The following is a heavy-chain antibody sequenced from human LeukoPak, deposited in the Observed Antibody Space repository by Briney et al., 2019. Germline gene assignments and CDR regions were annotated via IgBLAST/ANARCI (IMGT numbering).Heavy chain of an antibody. CDR2: IGSGGST. J-gene: IGHJ6*03. CDR1: GFTFSSYA. D-gene: IGHD2-15*01. V-gene: IGHV3-23*01. Sequence: PGGSLRLSCAASGFTFSSYAMSWVRQAPGKGLEWVSAIGSGGSTYYADSVKGRFTISRDNSKNTLYLQMNSLRAEDTAVYYCAKAPSAQYYYYMDAWGKGTTVTVSS. CDR3: AKAPSAQYYYYMDA.